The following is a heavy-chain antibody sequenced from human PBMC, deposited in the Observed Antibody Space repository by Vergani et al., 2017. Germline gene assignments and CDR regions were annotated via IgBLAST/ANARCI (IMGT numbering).Heavy chain of an antibody. CDR3: ARLGYCSSTSCYGYFQH. D-gene: IGHD2-2*01. CDR1: GGSISSYY. Sequence: QVPLPESGPGLVTPSETLSLTCTVSGGSISSYYWSWIRQPPGKGLEWIGYIYYSGSTNYNPSLKSRVTISVDTSKNQFSLKLSSVTAADTAVYYCARLGYCSSTSCYGYFQHWGQGTLVTVSS. V-gene: IGHV4-59*01. CDR2: IYYSGST. J-gene: IGHJ1*01.